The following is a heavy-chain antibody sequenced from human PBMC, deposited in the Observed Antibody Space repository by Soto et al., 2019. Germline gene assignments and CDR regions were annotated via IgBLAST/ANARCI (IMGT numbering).Heavy chain of an antibody. D-gene: IGHD4-17*01. Sequence: QVQLVQSGAEVKKPGASVKVSCKASGYAFTDYDINWVRQATGQGLEWMGWINTKSGNRSYAQQFQGRVIMTSSTSLTTAYMELSGLRSEDTAVYYCVRVYGAIDYWGQGTLVTVSS. CDR2: INTKSGNR. J-gene: IGHJ4*02. CDR1: GYAFTDYD. V-gene: IGHV1-8*01. CDR3: VRVYGAIDY.